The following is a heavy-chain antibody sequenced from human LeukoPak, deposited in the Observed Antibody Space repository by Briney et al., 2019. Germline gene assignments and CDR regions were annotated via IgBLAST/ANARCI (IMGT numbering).Heavy chain of an antibody. J-gene: IGHJ4*02. CDR3: ARRVSKSGRYDY. V-gene: IGHV4-39*01. CDR1: CGSIGRDSCV. CDR2: IYYSGST. D-gene: IGHD5/OR15-5a*01. Sequence: SETLSLTCTVSCGSIGRDSCVGGGSRQPPRKGLEWIGDIYYSGSTYYHPSLKGRVTISVDTSKNQFSLKLSSVTAADTAVFYCARRVSKSGRYDYWGQGTLVTVSS.